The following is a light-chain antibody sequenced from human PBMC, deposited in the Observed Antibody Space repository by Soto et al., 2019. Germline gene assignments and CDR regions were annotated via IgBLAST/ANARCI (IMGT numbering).Light chain of an antibody. CDR3: MQALLTPST. CDR1: QSLLHSNGYNY. Sequence: DIVMTQSPLSLPVTPGEPASISCRSSQSLLHSNGYNYLGWYLQKPGQSPQLLIYLGSNRASGVPDRFSGSGSGTDFTLKISRVEAEDVGVYYCMQALLTPSTFGQGTRLEIK. V-gene: IGKV2-28*01. J-gene: IGKJ5*01. CDR2: LGS.